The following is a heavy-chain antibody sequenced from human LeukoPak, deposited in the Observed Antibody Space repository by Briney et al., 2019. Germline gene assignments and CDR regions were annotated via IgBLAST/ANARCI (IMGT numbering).Heavy chain of an antibody. V-gene: IGHV1-2*04. J-gene: IGHJ5*02. CDR1: GYTFTSYY. CDR3: ARGGWAVVEGGGNWFDP. Sequence: ASVKVSCKASGYTFTSYYMHWVRQAPGQGLEWMGWINPNSGGTNYAQKFQGWVTMTRDTSISTAYMELSRLRSDDTAVYYCARGGWAVVEGGGNWFDPWGQGTLVTVSS. CDR2: INPNSGGT. D-gene: IGHD3-16*01.